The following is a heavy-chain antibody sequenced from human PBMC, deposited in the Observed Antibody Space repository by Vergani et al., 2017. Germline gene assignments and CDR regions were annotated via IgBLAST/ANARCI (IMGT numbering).Heavy chain of an antibody. V-gene: IGHV3-9*01. CDR2: ISWNSGSI. D-gene: IGHD3-9*01. Sequence: QLQESGSGLVKPSQTLSLTCAVSGGSISSGGYSWSWIRQPPGKGLEWVSGISWNSGSIGYADSVKGRFTISRDNAKNSLYLQMNSLRAEDTALYYCAKGSHWFGWFDPWGQGTLVTVSS. CDR1: GGSISSGGYS. CDR3: AKGSHWFGWFDP. J-gene: IGHJ5*02.